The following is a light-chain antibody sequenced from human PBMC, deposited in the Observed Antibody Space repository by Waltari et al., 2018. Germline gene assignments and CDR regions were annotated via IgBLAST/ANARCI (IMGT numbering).Light chain of an antibody. CDR2: GAS. V-gene: IGKV3-15*01. CDR3: QQYNNWPSYT. J-gene: IGKJ2*01. CDR1: QCVSSN. Sequence: EIVMTQSPATLSVCPGERATLSCRASQCVSSNLAWYQQKPGQAPRHLIYGASTRATGIPARFSGSGSGTEFTLTISSLQSEDFAVYYCQQYNNWPSYTFGQGTKLEIK.